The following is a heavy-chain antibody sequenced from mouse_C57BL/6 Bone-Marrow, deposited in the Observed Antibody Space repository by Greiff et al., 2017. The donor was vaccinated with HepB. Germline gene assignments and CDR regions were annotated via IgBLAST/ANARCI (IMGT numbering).Heavy chain of an antibody. CDR2: INPNNGGT. J-gene: IGHJ3*01. D-gene: IGHD2-2*01. V-gene: IGHV1-22*01. Sequence: VHVKQSGPELVKPGASVKMSCKASGYTFTDYNMHWVKQSHGKSLEWIGYINPNNGGTSYNQKFKGKATLTVNKSSSTAYMELRSLTSEDSAVYYCARGYPFAYWGQGTLVTVSA. CDR3: ARGYPFAY. CDR1: GYTFTDYN.